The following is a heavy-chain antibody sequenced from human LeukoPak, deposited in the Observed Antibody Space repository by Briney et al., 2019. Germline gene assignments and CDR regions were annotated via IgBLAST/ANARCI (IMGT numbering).Heavy chain of an antibody. CDR2: INHSGST. Sequence: SETLSLTCAVYGGSFSGYYWSWIRQPPGKGLEWIGEINHSGSTNYNPSLKSRVTISVDTSKNQFSLKLSSVTAADTAVYYCARVSMVGAAHFDYWGQGTLVTVSS. CDR3: ARVSMVGAAHFDY. D-gene: IGHD1-26*01. CDR1: GGSFSGYY. V-gene: IGHV4-34*01. J-gene: IGHJ4*02.